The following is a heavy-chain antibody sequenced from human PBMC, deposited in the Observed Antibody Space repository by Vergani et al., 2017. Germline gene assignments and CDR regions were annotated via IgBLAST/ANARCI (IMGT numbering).Heavy chain of an antibody. Sequence: QLQLQESGPGLVKPSETLSLTCTVSGVSIGSNSYYWGWIRQPPGKGLEWMGTIYYTGTTYYNEAHKSRLTISVDTSKKQFSLNLTSVTAADTAVYYCTRHGRSGWAGYFQHWGQGTLVTASS. D-gene: IGHD6-19*01. J-gene: IGHJ1*01. CDR1: GVSIGSNSYY. V-gene: IGHV4-39*01. CDR2: IYYTGTT. CDR3: TRHGRSGWAGYFQH.